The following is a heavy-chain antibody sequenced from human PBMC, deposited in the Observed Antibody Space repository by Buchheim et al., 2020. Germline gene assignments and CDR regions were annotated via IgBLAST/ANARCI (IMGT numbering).Heavy chain of an antibody. V-gene: IGHV3-33*08. J-gene: IGHJ4*02. Sequence: VQLLESGGGLVQPGGSLRLSCAASGFTFSSYAMSWVRQAPGKGLEWVAVIWYDGSNKYYADSVKGRFTISRDNSKNTLYLQMNSLRAEDTAVYYCARDRAGSGSYYPHYWGQGTL. CDR3: ARDRAGSGSYYPHY. D-gene: IGHD3-10*01. CDR1: GFTFSSYA. CDR2: IWYDGSNK.